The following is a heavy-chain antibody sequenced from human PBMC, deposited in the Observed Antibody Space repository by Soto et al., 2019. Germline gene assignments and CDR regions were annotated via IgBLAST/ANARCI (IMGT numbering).Heavy chain of an antibody. CDR1: GGAFSSYA. V-gene: IGHV1-69*01. CDR2: IIPIFGTA. D-gene: IGHD2-15*01. J-gene: IGHJ4*02. Sequence: SVKVCCKASGGAFSSYALSWVLQAPEQGLEWMGGIIPIFGTANYAQKFQGRVTITADESTSTAYMELSSLRSEDTAVYYCARDHCSGGSCYYRAFDYRGQGTLDTVSS. CDR3: ARDHCSGGSCYYRAFDY.